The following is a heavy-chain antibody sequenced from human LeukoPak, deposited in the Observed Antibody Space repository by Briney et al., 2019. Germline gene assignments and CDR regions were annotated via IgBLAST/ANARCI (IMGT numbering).Heavy chain of an antibody. CDR2: ISSSSTTI. Sequence: PGRSLRLSCAASGFTFSSYGMNWVRQAPGKGLEWVSYISSSSTTIYYADSVKGRFTISRDDAKNLLFLQMNSLRDEDTAVYYCVYNWFDPWGQGTLVAVSS. J-gene: IGHJ5*02. CDR3: VYNWFDP. CDR1: GFTFSSYG. V-gene: IGHV3-48*02.